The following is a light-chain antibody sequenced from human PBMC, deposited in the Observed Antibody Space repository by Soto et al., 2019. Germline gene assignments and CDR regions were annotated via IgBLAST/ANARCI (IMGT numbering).Light chain of an antibody. CDR3: QQFGSSPLT. Sequence: EIVLTQSPGTLSLSPGERATLSCRASQSVSRSFLAWYQQKSGQAPRLLIYGASTRATGIPDRFSGSGSGTDFTLTISRLEPADFAVYFCQQFGSSPLTFGGGTKVDI. CDR1: QSVSRSF. J-gene: IGKJ4*01. CDR2: GAS. V-gene: IGKV3-20*01.